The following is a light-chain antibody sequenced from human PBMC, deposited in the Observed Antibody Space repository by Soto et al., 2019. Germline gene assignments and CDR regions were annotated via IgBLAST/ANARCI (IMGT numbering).Light chain of an antibody. CDR1: QSISTS. CDR2: AAS. CDR3: QQSDHSPMYT. Sequence: DIQMTQSPSSLSASVGDRVTITCRARQSISTSLNWYLQKPGQAPKLLIYAASYLQSGVPSRFSGSGSGTEFTLTISSLQPEDLATYFCQQSDHSPMYTFGQGTDLKIK. J-gene: IGKJ2*01. V-gene: IGKV1-39*01.